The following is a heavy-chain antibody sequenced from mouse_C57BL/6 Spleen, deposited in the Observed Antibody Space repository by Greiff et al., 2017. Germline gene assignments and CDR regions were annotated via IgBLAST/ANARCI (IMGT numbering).Heavy chain of an antibody. V-gene: IGHV2-9-1*01. Sequence: VHLVESGPGLVAPSQSLSITCTVSGFSLTSYAISWVRQPPGKGLEWLGVIWTGGGTNFNSALNPRLSIRKDNSKSQVFLKMNSLQTDDTARYYCARQHGNYGAMDYWGQGTSVTVSS. CDR2: IWTGGGT. CDR3: ARQHGNYGAMDY. CDR1: GFSLTSYA. D-gene: IGHD2-1*01. J-gene: IGHJ4*01.